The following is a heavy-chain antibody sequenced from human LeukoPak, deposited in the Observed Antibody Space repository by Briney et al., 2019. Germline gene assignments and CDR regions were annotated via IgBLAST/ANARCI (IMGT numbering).Heavy chain of an antibody. V-gene: IGHV3-21*01. Sequence: GGSLRLSCAASGFTFSSYNMNWVRQAPGKGLEWVSSISGSSSYIYYADSAKGRFSISRVNAKNSLYLQMNSLRAEDTAVYYCARAATVGTTRPGTHFDYWGQGTLVTVSS. D-gene: IGHD1-26*01. CDR3: ARAATVGTTRPGTHFDY. CDR2: ISGSSSYI. CDR1: GFTFSSYN. J-gene: IGHJ4*02.